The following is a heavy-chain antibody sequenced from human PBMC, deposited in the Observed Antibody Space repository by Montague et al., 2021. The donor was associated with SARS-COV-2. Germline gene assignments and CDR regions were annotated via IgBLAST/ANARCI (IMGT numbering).Heavy chain of an antibody. D-gene: IGHD6-13*01. V-gene: IGHV4-4*07. CDR1: GGSINYYY. J-gene: IGHJ4*02. CDR3: ARGDRPTTASWYCFDS. Sequence: SETLSLTCTVSGGSINYYYWHWLRQSAGKGLEWIGRIYSSGNTNSNPSLESRVIMSVDSSQNQFSLKLNSVTAADTAVYYCARGDRPTTASWYCFDSWGQGALVTVSS. CDR2: IYSSGNT.